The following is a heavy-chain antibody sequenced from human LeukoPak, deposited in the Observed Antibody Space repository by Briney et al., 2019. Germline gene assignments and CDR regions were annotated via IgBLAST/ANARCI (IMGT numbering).Heavy chain of an antibody. CDR3: ARGSLFSRAARSFFS. Sequence: GGSLSPSCAASGLTFSSYWMSWVRQAPRNGLGWEATIKQDGTEKNYVDSVKGRFTISRDNAKSSLYLQMNSLIAEDTAGYYCARGSLFSRAARSFFSWGQGTLVTVPS. CDR2: IKQDGTEK. V-gene: IGHV3-7*01. J-gene: IGHJ5*02. CDR1: GLTFSSYW. D-gene: IGHD6-6*01.